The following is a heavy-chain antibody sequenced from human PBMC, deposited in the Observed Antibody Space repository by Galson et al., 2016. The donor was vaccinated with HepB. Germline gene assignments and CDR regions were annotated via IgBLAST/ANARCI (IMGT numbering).Heavy chain of an antibody. Sequence: SLRLSCAASGFTFSTYAMSWVRQAPGKGLEWVSGISISGDITYYADSVKGRFTISRDNSNNRLYLHMNSLRAEDTAVYYCAKVLARGVIWFDPWGQGTLVTVSS. CDR1: GFTFSTYA. CDR3: AKVLARGVIWFDP. V-gene: IGHV3-23*01. CDR2: ISISGDIT. J-gene: IGHJ5*02. D-gene: IGHD3-10*01.